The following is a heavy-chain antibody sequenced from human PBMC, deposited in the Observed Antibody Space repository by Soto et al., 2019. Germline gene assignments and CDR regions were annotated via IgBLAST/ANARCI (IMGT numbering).Heavy chain of an antibody. CDR2: ISGSGGST. J-gene: IGHJ6*03. CDR3: AKDREGYCSGGSCYSYYYYYMDV. D-gene: IGHD2-15*01. CDR1: GFTFSSYA. V-gene: IGHV3-23*01. Sequence: QPGGSLRLSCAASGFTFSSYAMSWVRQAPGKGLEWVSAISGSGGSTYYADSVKGRFTISRDNSKNTLYLQMNSLRAEDTAVYYCAKDREGYCSGGSCYSYYYYYMDVWGKGTTVTVSS.